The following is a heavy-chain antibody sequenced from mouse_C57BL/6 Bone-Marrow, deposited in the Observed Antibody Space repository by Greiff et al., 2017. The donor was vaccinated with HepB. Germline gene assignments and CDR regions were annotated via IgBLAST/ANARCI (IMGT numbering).Heavy chain of an antibody. CDR2: IWSGGST. CDR3: ARNYGYDAWFAY. D-gene: IGHD2-2*01. CDR1: GFSLTSYG. Sequence: QVQLQQSGPGLVQPSQRLSITCTVSGFSLTSYGVHWVRQSPGKGLEWLGVIWSGGSTDYNAAFISRLSISKDNSKSQVFFKMNSLQADDTAIYYCARNYGYDAWFAYWGQGTLVTVSA. V-gene: IGHV2-2*01. J-gene: IGHJ3*01.